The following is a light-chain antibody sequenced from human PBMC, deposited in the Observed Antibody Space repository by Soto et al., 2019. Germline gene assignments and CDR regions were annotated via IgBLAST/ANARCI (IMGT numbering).Light chain of an antibody. CDR2: VAS. CDR1: RGVGNNN. J-gene: IGKJ4*01. Sequence: EIVLTQSPGTLSLSPGERATFSCRPSRGVGNNNLAWNQQRPGQAPNLLIYVASSRATGIPDRFSGSGSGTDFTLTITRLEPEDSAMYYCQQYAYSPLNFGGGTKVEIK. V-gene: IGKV3-20*01. CDR3: QQYAYSPLN.